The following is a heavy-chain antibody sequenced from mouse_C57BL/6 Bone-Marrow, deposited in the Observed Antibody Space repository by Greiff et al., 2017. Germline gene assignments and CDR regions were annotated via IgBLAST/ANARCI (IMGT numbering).Heavy chain of an antibody. D-gene: IGHD1-1*01. Sequence: EVKLMESGGGLVKPGGSLKLSCAASGFTFSDYGMHWVRQAPEKGLEWVAYISSGSSTIYYADTVKGRFTISRDNAKNTLFLQMTSLRSEDTAMYYCARPIYYFHAMDYWGQGTSVTVSS. V-gene: IGHV5-17*01. CDR1: GFTFSDYG. CDR3: ARPIYYFHAMDY. J-gene: IGHJ4*01. CDR2: ISSGSSTI.